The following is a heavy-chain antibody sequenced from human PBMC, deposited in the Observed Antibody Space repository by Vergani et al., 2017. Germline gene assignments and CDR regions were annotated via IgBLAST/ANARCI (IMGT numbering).Heavy chain of an antibody. D-gene: IGHD2-2*01. V-gene: IGHV3-23*04. CDR2: ISGSGGST. CDR3: AKVGCSSTSCYYVYYYGMDV. Sequence: VQLVQSGAEVKKPGASVKVSCKASGYTFTSYGISWVRQAPGKGLEWVSAISGSGGSTYYADSVKGRFTISRDNSKNTLYLQMNSLRAEDTAVYYCAKVGCSSTSCYYVYYYGMDVWGQGTTVTVSS. J-gene: IGHJ6*02. CDR1: GYTFTSYG.